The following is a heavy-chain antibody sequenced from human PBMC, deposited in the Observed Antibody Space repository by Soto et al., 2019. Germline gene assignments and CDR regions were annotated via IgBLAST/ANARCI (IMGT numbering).Heavy chain of an antibody. V-gene: IGHV3-48*02. CDR2: ISRSSNTI. D-gene: IGHD3-22*01. J-gene: IGHJ3*02. CDR1: GFTFSSYT. CDR3: ARTFYYDSRTKTDTFDI. Sequence: GGSLRLSCAASGFTFSSYTMNWVRQAPGKGLEWISYISRSSNTIYYAESVKGRFTVSRDNAKSSLYLQMNSLRDEDTSVYYCARTFYYDSRTKTDTFDIWGQGTMVTVSS.